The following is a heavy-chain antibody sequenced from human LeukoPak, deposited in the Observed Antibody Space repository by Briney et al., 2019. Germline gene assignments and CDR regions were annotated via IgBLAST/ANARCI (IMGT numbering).Heavy chain of an antibody. D-gene: IGHD4-11*01. CDR1: GYPITSGSY. J-gene: IGHJ3*02. V-gene: IGHV4-38-2*02. CDR3: ARFADTNYDAFDI. CDR2: VYHRGTT. Sequence: SDTLSLTCTVSGYPITSGSYWGWIRQPPGKGLGWIANVYHRGTTYYNPSLKSRLTISVDTSKNHFSLRLSSLSAADTAIYYCARFADTNYDAFDIWGQGTLVTVSS.